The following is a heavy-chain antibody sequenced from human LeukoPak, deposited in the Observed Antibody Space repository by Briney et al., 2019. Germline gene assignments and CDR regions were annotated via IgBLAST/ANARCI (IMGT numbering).Heavy chain of an antibody. J-gene: IGHJ6*02. CDR3: ARGRGARNCSSTSCYWAYYYYGMDV. Sequence: ASVKVSCKASGYTFTSYDINWVRQATGQGLEWMGWMDPNSGNTGYAQKFQGRVTMTRNTSISTAYMELSSLRSEDTAVYYCARGRGARNCSSTSCYWAYYYYGMDVWGQGTTVTVSS. V-gene: IGHV1-8*01. CDR1: GYTFTSYD. CDR2: MDPNSGNT. D-gene: IGHD2-2*01.